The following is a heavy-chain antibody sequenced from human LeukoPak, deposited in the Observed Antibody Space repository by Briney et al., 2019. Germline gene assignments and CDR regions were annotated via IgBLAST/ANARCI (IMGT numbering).Heavy chain of an antibody. J-gene: IGHJ4*02. CDR2: INSDVSST. D-gene: IGHD5-24*01. CDR1: GFTFSSYW. Sequence: PGGSLRLSCAASGFTFSSYWMHWVRQAPGKGLVWVSRINSDVSSTSYADSGKGRFTISRDNAKNTVYMQMNSLRAEDTAVYYCGRDGDGYNDFDYWGQGTLVTVSS. V-gene: IGHV3-74*01. CDR3: GRDGDGYNDFDY.